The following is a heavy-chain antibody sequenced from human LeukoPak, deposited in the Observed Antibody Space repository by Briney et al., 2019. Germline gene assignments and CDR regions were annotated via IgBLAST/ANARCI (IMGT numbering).Heavy chain of an antibody. CDR2: INHSGST. D-gene: IGHD4-17*01. Sequence: SETLSLTCAVYGGSFSGYYWSWIRHPPGKGLEWIGEINHSGSTNYNPSLKSRVTISVDTSKNQFSLKLSSVTAADTAVYYCASDYGEGEYWGQGTLVTVSS. CDR1: GGSFSGYY. V-gene: IGHV4-34*01. CDR3: ASDYGEGEY. J-gene: IGHJ4*02.